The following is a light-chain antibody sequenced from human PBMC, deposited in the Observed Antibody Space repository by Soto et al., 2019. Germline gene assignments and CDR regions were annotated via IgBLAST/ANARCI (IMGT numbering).Light chain of an antibody. V-gene: IGKV1-39*01. CDR1: QSTSSY. Sequence: DLQMTQSPSSLSASVGDRVIITCRASQSTSSYLNWYQHKAGRAPRLLIYAASSLQSGVPSRFSGSGSGPDYTLTISSLQPEDFATYYCQQSYSIPLTFGGGTKVEIK. CDR2: AAS. J-gene: IGKJ4*01. CDR3: QQSYSIPLT.